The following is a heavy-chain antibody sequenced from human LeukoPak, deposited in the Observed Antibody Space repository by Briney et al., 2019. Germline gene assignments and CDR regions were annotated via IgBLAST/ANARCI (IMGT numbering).Heavy chain of an antibody. CDR1: GFTFSSYA. V-gene: IGHV3-23*01. CDR2: ISGSGGST. Sequence: GGSLRLSCAASGFTFSSYAMSWVRQAPGKGLEWVSAISGSGGSTYYADSVKGRFTISRDNAKDSLYLQMNSLTIEDTAVYYCATEILGATALDSWGQGTLVTVSS. CDR3: ATEILGATALDS. J-gene: IGHJ4*02. D-gene: IGHD1-26*01.